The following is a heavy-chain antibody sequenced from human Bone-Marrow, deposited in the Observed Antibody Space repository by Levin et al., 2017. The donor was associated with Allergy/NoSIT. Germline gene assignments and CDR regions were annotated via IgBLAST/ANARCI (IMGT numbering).Heavy chain of an antibody. CDR3: AEYGTSAFHSPFDY. CDR2: ISGSGGNT. J-gene: IGHJ4*02. D-gene: IGHD2-8*02. V-gene: IGHV3-23*01. Sequence: GGSLRLSCAASGFIFRNYAMNWVRQAPGKGLEWVSQISGSGGNTHYADSVKGRFTFSRDNSKNTLYCQMNSLRVEDTAVYYCAEYGTSAFHSPFDYWGQGALVTVSS. CDR1: GFIFRNYA.